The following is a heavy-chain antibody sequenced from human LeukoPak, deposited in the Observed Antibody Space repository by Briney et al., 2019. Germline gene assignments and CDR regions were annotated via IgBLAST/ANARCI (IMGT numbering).Heavy chain of an antibody. V-gene: IGHV4-39*07. CDR1: GGSISSSGYY. D-gene: IGHD5-12*01. CDR2: IYHSGST. CDR3: ARSPYRGYDFDY. J-gene: IGHJ4*02. Sequence: SETLSLTCTVSGGSISSSGYYWGWIRQPPGKGLEWIGEIYHSGSTNYNPSLKSRVTISVDKSKNQFSLKLSSVTAADTAVYYCARSPYRGYDFDYWGQGTLVTVSS.